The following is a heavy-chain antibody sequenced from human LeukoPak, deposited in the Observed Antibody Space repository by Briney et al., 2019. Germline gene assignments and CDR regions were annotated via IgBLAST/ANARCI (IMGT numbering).Heavy chain of an antibody. CDR3: ARGTWFGELPDYFDY. Sequence: PGGSLRLSCAASGFTFSSYSMNWVRQAPGKGLEWVAVIWYDGSNKYYADSVKGRFTISRDNSKNTLYLQMNSLRAEDTAVYYCARGTWFGELPDYFDYWGQGTLVTVSS. CDR1: GFTFSSYS. CDR2: IWYDGSNK. V-gene: IGHV3-33*08. J-gene: IGHJ4*02. D-gene: IGHD3-10*01.